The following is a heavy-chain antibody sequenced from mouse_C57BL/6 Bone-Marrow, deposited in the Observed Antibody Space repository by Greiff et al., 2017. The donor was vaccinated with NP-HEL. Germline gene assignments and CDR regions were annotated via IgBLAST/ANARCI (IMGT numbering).Heavy chain of an antibody. D-gene: IGHD1-1*01. CDR2: INPYNGGT. Sequence: EVQLQESGPVLVKPGASVKMSCKASGYTFTDYYMNWVKQSHGKSLEWIGVINPYNGGTSYNQKFKGKATLTVDKSSSTAYMELNSLTSEDSAVYYCARHYYGSKGYWGQGTTLTVSS. J-gene: IGHJ2*01. V-gene: IGHV1-19*01. CDR3: ARHYYGSKGY. CDR1: GYTFTDYY.